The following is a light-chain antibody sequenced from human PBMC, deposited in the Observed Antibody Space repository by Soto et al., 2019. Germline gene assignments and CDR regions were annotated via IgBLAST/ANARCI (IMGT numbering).Light chain of an antibody. V-gene: IGKV1-12*01. CDR3: QQANSFPLT. CDR1: QGITNW. CDR2: AAS. Sequence: DVKITQSSSSVSASVGDRVTIPCRASQGITNWLAWYQQKPGKAPKLLIYAASGLPSGVPSRFSGSGSGTDFTLTISSLQPEDFATYYCQQANSFPLTFCGGTNVDIK. J-gene: IGKJ4*01.